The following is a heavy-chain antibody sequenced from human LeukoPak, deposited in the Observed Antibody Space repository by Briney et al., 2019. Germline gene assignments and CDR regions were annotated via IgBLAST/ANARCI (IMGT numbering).Heavy chain of an antibody. Sequence: ASVKVSCKASGYTFTSYDINWVRQATGQGLEWMGWMNPNSGNTGYAQKFQGRVTMTRNTSTSTAYMELSSLRSEDTAVYYCARDLKYYYDSSGYSNNWGQGTLVTVSS. V-gene: IGHV1-8*01. CDR3: ARDLKYYYDSSGYSNN. CDR1: GYTFTSYD. J-gene: IGHJ4*02. CDR2: MNPNSGNT. D-gene: IGHD3-22*01.